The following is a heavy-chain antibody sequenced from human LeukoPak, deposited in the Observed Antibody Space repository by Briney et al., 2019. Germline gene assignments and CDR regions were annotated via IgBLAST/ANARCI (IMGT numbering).Heavy chain of an antibody. CDR1: GGSISSGGYY. V-gene: IGHV4-30-4*01. J-gene: IGHJ4*02. CDR3: ARDQGYSYGAFDY. CDR2: IYYSGST. D-gene: IGHD5-18*01. Sequence: SQTLSLTCTVSGGSISSGGYYWSWIRQPPGKGLEWIGFIYYSGSTYYNPSLKSRVSISVDTSKDQFSLKLSSVTAADTAVYYCARDQGYSYGAFDYWGQGTLVTVSS.